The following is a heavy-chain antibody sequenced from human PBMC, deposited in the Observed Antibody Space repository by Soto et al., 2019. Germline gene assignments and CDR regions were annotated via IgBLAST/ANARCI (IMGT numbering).Heavy chain of an antibody. Sequence: DVHLLESGGGLVQPGGSLRLSCAASGFMFSAYAMHWVRQAPGQGLEWVSSMSGTSADTYYADSVKGRFTVSRDSSKDTLYLQLNSLRAEDTALYFCAREDGGGPFDYWGHGTLVIVSS. CDR1: GFMFSAYA. D-gene: IGHD2-15*01. CDR3: AREDGGGPFDY. J-gene: IGHJ4*01. V-gene: IGHV3-23*01. CDR2: MSGTSADT.